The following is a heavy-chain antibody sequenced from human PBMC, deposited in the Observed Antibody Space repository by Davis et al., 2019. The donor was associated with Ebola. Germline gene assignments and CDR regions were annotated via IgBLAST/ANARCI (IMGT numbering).Heavy chain of an antibody. Sequence: ASVKVSCKASGYTFTGYYMHWVRQAPGQGLEWMGRINPNSGGTNYAQKFQGRVTMTRDTSISTAYMELSRLRSDDTAVYYCARDRKFSSGGNSYYFDYWGQGTLVTVSS. D-gene: IGHD2-15*01. J-gene: IGHJ4*02. CDR1: GYTFTGYY. CDR2: INPNSGGT. CDR3: ARDRKFSSGGNSYYFDY. V-gene: IGHV1-2*06.